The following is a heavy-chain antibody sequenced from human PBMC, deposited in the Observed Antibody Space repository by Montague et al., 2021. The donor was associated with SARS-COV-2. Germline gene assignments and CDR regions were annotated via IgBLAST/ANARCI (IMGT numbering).Heavy chain of an antibody. CDR3: ARVEVGATIDY. D-gene: IGHD1-26*01. J-gene: IGHJ4*02. CDR2: INWDGGDT. CDR1: GFTFTDYA. V-gene: IGHV3-20*04. Sequence: SLRLSCAASGFTFTDYALNWVRQVPGKGLEWVSVINWDGGDTGYADSVKGRFTISRDNAKNSLYLHLNSLRDEDTAFYYCARVEVGATIDYWGQGTLVTVSS.